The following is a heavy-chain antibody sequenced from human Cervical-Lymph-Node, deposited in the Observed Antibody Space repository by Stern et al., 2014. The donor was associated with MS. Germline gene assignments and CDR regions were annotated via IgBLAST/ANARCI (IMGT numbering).Heavy chain of an antibody. Sequence: QVQLVQSGAEVKKPGASVKVSCKASGYTFTGYYIHWVRQAPGQGLEWMGWIDPNSGGTNYAQEFQGRVTMTRDTSISTAFMELSRLTSDDTAVYYCAREEDEYSVSVRLDYWGQGTLVSVSS. CDR2: IDPNSGGT. D-gene: IGHD6-6*01. V-gene: IGHV1-2*02. CDR1: GYTFTGYY. J-gene: IGHJ4*02. CDR3: AREEDEYSVSVRLDY.